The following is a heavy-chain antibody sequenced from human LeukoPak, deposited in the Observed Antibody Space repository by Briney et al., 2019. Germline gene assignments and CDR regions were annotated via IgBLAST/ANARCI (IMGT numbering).Heavy chain of an antibody. CDR2: ISSSSSYI. Sequence: GGSLRLSCAASGFTFSSYSMNWVRQAPGKGLEWVSSISSSSSYIYYAHSVKGRFTISRDNAKNSLYLQMNSLRAEDTAVYYCARDDRDYVWGSYSDYWGQGTLVTVSS. V-gene: IGHV3-21*06. CDR3: ARDDRDYVWGSYSDY. D-gene: IGHD3-16*01. J-gene: IGHJ4*02. CDR1: GFTFSSYS.